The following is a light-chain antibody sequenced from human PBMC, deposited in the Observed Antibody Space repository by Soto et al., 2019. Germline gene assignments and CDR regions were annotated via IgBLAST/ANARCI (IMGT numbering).Light chain of an antibody. CDR3: QQYFSYPLT. Sequence: AIRMTQSPSSFSASTGDRVTIACRASQGISSHLAWYQVKTGKAPRLLIYNASYLESGVPSRFSRSGSATDFTLTISCLQSEDFAVYHCQQYFSYPLTFGGGTKVEIK. CDR1: QGISSH. J-gene: IGKJ4*01. V-gene: IGKV1-8*01. CDR2: NAS.